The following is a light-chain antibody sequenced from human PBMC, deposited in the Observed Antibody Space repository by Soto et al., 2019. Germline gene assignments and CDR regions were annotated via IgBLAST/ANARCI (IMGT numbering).Light chain of an antibody. Sequence: QLVLTQSSSASASLGSSVKLTCTLSSGHSSDIIAWHQQQPVQAPGYLMKIVGSGSYNKGSGVPDRFSGSSAGADRYLTISTLHFEDEADYYCETWDSNTRVFGGGTKLTVL. CDR1: SGHSSDI. CDR3: ETWDSNTRV. V-gene: IGLV4-60*02. CDR2: IVGSGSY. J-gene: IGLJ3*02.